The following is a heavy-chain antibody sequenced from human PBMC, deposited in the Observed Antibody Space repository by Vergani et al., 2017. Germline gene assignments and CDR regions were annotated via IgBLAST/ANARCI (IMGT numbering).Heavy chain of an antibody. CDR1: GFTFSSYA. D-gene: IGHD3-16*01. Sequence: EVQLLESGGALVQPGGSLRLSCATSGFTFSSYAMSWVRQAPGKGLEWVSGITGSGGSTYYADSVNSRFTISRDNSKNTLDLQMNSLRAEDAAIYYCAKDLATFDHWGQGTLVTVSS. V-gene: IGHV3-23*01. J-gene: IGHJ4*02. CDR2: ITGSGGST. CDR3: AKDLATFDH.